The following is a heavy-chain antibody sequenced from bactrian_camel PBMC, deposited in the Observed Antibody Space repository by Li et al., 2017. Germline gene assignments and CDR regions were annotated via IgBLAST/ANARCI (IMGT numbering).Heavy chain of an antibody. CDR3: ATFPASGSFML. CDR2: IAIDGSAA. V-gene: IGHV3S6*01. CDR1: GYVFKSCA. J-gene: IGHJ4*01. Sequence: HVQLVESGGGSVQAGGSLRLSCVASGYVFKSCAMGWYRQAPGKGLEWVCSIAIDGSAALYTDSVQGRFTISRDNAKNTLYLQMNSLKSDDTALYYCATFPASGSFMLWGQGTQVTVS. D-gene: IGHD2*01.